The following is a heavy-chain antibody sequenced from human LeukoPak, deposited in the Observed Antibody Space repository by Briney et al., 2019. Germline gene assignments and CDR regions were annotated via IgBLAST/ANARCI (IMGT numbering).Heavy chain of an antibody. Sequence: SETLSLTCTVSGDSITNYYWSWIRQPPGKGLEWIAYIRYSGSSNYNPSLKGRVTISVDTSKNQFSLKLSSVTAAETAVYYCARHSGSYHYSMDVWGQGTTVTVSS. CDR2: IRYSGSS. D-gene: IGHD5-12*01. CDR3: ARHSGSYHYSMDV. J-gene: IGHJ6*02. V-gene: IGHV4-59*01. CDR1: GDSITNYY.